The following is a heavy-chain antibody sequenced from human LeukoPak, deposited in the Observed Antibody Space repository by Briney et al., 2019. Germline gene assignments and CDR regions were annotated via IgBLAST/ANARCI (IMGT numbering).Heavy chain of an antibody. Sequence: GGSLRLSCAASGFTVSNNYMRWVRQAPGKGLEWVSTISDSGGSTYYADSVKGRFTISRDNSKSTLYLQMNSLRDEDTAVYYCAKDLFSGSGRAGNMDVWGKGTTVTVSS. CDR1: GFTVSNNY. CDR2: ISDSGGST. CDR3: AKDLFSGSGRAGNMDV. J-gene: IGHJ6*03. D-gene: IGHD3-10*01. V-gene: IGHV3-23*01.